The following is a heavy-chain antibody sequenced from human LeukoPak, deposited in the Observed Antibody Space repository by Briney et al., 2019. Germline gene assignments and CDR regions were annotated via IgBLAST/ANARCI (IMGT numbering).Heavy chain of an antibody. D-gene: IGHD2-2*01. CDR3: ARSVVVPAAGYDY. Sequence: SQTPSLTCTVSGGSISSGSYYWSWIRQPAGKGLEWIGRIYTSGSTNYNPSLKSRVTISVDTSKNQFSLKLSSVTAADTAVYYCARSVVVPAAGYDYWGQGTLVTVSS. J-gene: IGHJ4*02. V-gene: IGHV4-61*02. CDR1: GGSISSGSYY. CDR2: IYTSGST.